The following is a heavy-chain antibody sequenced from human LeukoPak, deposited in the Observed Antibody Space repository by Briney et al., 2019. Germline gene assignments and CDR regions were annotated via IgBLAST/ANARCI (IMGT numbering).Heavy chain of an antibody. J-gene: IGHJ4*02. CDR2: IYYSGST. CDR3: AREDYYGSGIGFFDY. CDR1: GGSISSYY. D-gene: IGHD3-10*01. V-gene: IGHV4-59*01. Sequence: KPSETLSLTCTASGGSISSYYWSWIRQPPGKGLEWIGYIYYSGSTNYNPSLKSRVTISVDTSKNQFSLKLSSVTAADTAVYYCAREDYYGSGIGFFDYWGQGTLVTVSS.